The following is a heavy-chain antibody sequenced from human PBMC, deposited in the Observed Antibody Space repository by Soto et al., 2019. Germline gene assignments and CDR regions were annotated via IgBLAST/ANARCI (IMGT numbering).Heavy chain of an antibody. Sequence: SQTLSLPCAISGDSVSINSARWNWIRQSPSRGLEWLGRTYYKSKWNNDYTLSVKSRITINPDTSKNQFSLHLYSVTPEDTAVYYCTGITWFRGMDVWGQGTPVTVSS. J-gene: IGHJ6*02. V-gene: IGHV6-1*01. CDR2: TYYKSKWNN. CDR1: GDSVSINSAR. D-gene: IGHD3-10*01. CDR3: TGITWFRGMDV.